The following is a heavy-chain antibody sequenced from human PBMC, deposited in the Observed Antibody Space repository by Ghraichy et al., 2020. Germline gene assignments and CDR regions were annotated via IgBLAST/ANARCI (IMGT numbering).Heavy chain of an antibody. CDR3: AKPQSSDTSGWYRVRGDF. V-gene: IGHV3-23*01. CDR2: ISGNGAGT. Sequence: GSLRLSCAASGLTFSSYAMIWVRQAPGKGLEWVSGISGNGAGTNYADSVKGRFTISRDNSKNTLFLQMNSVRAEDTAIYYCAKPQSSDTSGWYRVRGDFWGQGTLVTVSS. CDR1: GLTFSSYA. J-gene: IGHJ4*02. D-gene: IGHD6-19*01.